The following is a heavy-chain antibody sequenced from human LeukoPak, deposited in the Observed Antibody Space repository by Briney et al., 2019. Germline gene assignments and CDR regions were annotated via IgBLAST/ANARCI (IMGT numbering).Heavy chain of an antibody. CDR1: GFTFSSYG. CDR3: AKAMYYYDSSGFNFPGD. D-gene: IGHD3-22*01. V-gene: IGHV3-30*18. J-gene: IGHJ4*02. CDR2: ISYDGSNN. Sequence: PGRSLRLSCAASGFTFSSYGMHWVRQAPGKGLEWVAVISYDGSNNYYADSVKGRFTISRDNSKNTLFLQMNSLRAEDTAVYYCAKAMYYYDSSGFNFPGDWGQGTLVTVSS.